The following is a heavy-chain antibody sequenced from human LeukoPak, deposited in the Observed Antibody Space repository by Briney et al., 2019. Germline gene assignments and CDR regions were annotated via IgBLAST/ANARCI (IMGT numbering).Heavy chain of an antibody. CDR2: FSAYNGNT. CDR3: ARAAEDIVVVIATSGEYFDY. Sequence: ASVKVSCKASGYTFTSYGISWVRQAPGQGLEWMGWFSAYNGNTNYAQKLQGRVTMTTDTSTSTAYMELRSLRSDDTAVYYCARAAEDIVVVIATSGEYFDYWGQGTLVTVSS. CDR1: GYTFTSYG. V-gene: IGHV1-18*01. D-gene: IGHD2-21*01. J-gene: IGHJ4*02.